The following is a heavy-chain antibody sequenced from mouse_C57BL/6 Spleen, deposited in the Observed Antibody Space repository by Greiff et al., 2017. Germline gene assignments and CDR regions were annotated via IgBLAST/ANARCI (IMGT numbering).Heavy chain of an antibody. CDR2: INPSSGYT. V-gene: IGHV1-4*01. Sequence: VQLQQSGAELARPGASVKMSCKASGYTFTSYTMHWVKQRPGQGLEWIGYINPSSGYTKYNQKFKDKATLSAYKSSSTAYMQLSSLTSEYSAVYYCARGTYGSSYWYYFDYWGQGATLTVSS. CDR1: GYTFTSYT. CDR3: ARGTYGSSYWYYFDY. J-gene: IGHJ2*01. D-gene: IGHD1-1*01.